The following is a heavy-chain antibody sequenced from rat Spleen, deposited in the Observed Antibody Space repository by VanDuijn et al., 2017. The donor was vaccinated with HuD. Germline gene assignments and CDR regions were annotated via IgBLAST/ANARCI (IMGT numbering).Heavy chain of an antibody. CDR3: ATRDNNYGY. V-gene: IGHV5-29*01. CDR2: ISYGDSSGHSST. Sequence: EVQLVESDGGLVQPGRSLKLSCAASGFTFSDYYMAWVRQAPTKGLEWVATISYGDSSGHSSTYYRDSVKGRFTISRDNAKSSLYLQMDSLRSGDTATYYCATRDNNYGYWGQGVMVTVSS. D-gene: IGHD1-10*01. CDR1: GFTFSDYY. J-gene: IGHJ2*01.